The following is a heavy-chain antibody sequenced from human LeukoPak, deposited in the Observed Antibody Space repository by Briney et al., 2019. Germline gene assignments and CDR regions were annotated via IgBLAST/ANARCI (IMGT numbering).Heavy chain of an antibody. CDR3: AKSAVLRYILVSRGYYFDY. J-gene: IGHJ4*02. Sequence: GGSLRLSCAASRFTFSNYAMSWVRQAPGKGLEWVSAISTTGGSTYYADSVKGRFTISRDNSKNTLYLQMNSLRAEDTAVYYCAKSAVLRYILVSRGYYFDYWGQGTLVTVSS. D-gene: IGHD3-9*01. CDR1: RFTFSNYA. CDR2: ISTTGGST. V-gene: IGHV3-23*01.